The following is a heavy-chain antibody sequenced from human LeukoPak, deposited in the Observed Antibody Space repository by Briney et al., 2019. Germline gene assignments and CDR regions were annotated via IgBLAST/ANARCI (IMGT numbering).Heavy chain of an antibody. D-gene: IGHD6-13*01. CDR1: GFTFSSDE. V-gene: IGHV3-48*03. CDR2: ISSSGSTI. CDR3: ASPPIAAAGNDDAFDI. Sequence: GGSLRLSCAASGFTFSSDEMNWVRQAPGKGREWVSYISSSGSTIYYADSGKGRFTISRDNAKNSLYLQMNSLRAEDTAVYYCASPPIAAAGNDDAFDIWGQGTMVTVSS. J-gene: IGHJ3*02.